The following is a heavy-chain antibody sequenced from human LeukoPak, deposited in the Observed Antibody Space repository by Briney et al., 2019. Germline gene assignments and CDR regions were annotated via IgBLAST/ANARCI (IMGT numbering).Heavy chain of an antibody. J-gene: IGHJ4*02. D-gene: IGHD2-8*02. CDR2: IRNTTSHI. V-gene: IGHV3-21*06. CDR3: ARVQSSVVLSPIPTFDY. Sequence: GGSLRLSCAASGFTVSSNYMSWVRQAPGKGLEWISSIRNTTSHIFYADSVKGRFFVSRDNAQNLLFLHMNSLRAEDTAFYYCARVQSSVVLSPIPTFDYWGQGILVTVSS. CDR1: GFTVSSNY.